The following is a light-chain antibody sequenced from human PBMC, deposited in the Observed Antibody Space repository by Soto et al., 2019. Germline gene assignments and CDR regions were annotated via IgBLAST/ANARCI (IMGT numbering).Light chain of an antibody. CDR3: QQNYSPSVT. J-gene: IGKJ3*01. V-gene: IGKV1-39*01. Sequence: DIQMTQSPSSLSASVGDRVTISCRASESVNITLNWFQQKPGKAPKLLIHAASTLQSGVPSRFSGSGTGTDFTLNISNLQPEDFATYYWQQNYSPSVTFGPGTKLDI. CDR1: ESVNIT. CDR2: AAS.